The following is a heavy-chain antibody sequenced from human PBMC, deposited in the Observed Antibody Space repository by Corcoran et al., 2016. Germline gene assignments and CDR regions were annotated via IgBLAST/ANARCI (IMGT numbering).Heavy chain of an antibody. V-gene: IGHV1-46*04. CDR1: GYTFTSYF. J-gene: IGHJ4*02. CDR2: MYPSDGST. D-gene: IGHD1-1*01. Sequence: QVQLVQSGDEVKKPGASVKVSCKASGYTFTSYFMHWVRQAPGQGLEWMGIMYPSDGSTTYSQKLQARVTMTRATSTTTVYMEWSSLRSDDTAGYYWARGDGHNRPFDYWGQGTLVTVSS. CDR3: ARGDGHNRPFDY.